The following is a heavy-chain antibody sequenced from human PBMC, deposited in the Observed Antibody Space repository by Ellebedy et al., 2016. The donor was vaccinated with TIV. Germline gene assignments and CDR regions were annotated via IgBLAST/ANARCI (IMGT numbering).Heavy chain of an antibody. D-gene: IGHD3-16*01. Sequence: GESLKISCAASGFTFSNFGMSWVRQAPGKGLEWISAISGSGPPTNYADTVKGRFTISRDNSKNTLYLQMNSLRVEDTALYYCTKDVSPGGADVWGQGTTVTVSS. J-gene: IGHJ6*02. CDR2: ISGSGPPT. CDR3: TKDVSPGGADV. CDR1: GFTFSNFG. V-gene: IGHV3-23*01.